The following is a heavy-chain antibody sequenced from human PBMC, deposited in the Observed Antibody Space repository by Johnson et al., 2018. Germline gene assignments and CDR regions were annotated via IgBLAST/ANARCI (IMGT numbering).Heavy chain of an antibody. CDR3: AKAATTIVRDAEYFQH. CDR1: GFTFNWYW. Sequence: VQLQESGGGLVQSGGSLRISCAASGFTFNWYWMHWVRQVPGKGLVWVSRIKFDGSETSYADSVKGRFTISRDNSKNTLDLQMNSLRAEDTAVYYCAKAATTIVRDAEYFQHWGQGALVTVSA. CDR2: IKFDGSET. J-gene: IGHJ1*01. D-gene: IGHD4-17*01. V-gene: IGHV3-74*01.